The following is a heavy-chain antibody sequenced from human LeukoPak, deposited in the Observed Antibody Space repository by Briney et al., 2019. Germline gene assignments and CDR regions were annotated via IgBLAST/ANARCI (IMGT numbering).Heavy chain of an antibody. CDR3: ASIAARPSNYYYYMDV. D-gene: IGHD6-6*01. CDR1: GGSISSYY. CDR2: IYYSGST. Sequence: SETLSLTCTVSGGSISSYYWSWIRQPPGKGLEWIGSIYYSGSTYYNPSLKSRVTISVDTSKNQFSLKLSSVTAADTAVYYCASIAARPSNYYYYMDVWGKGTTVTVSS. J-gene: IGHJ6*03. V-gene: IGHV4-59*08.